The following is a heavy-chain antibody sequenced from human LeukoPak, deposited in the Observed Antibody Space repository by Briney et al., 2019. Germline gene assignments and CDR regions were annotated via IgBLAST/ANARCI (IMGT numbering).Heavy chain of an antibody. D-gene: IGHD6-13*01. J-gene: IGHJ4*02. CDR3: ARDQAAAANGFDY. CDR2: IIPILGIA. Sequence: ASVKVSCKASGGTFSSYAISWVRQAPGQGLEWMGRIIPILGIANYAQKFQGRVTITADKSTSTAYMELSSLRSEDTAVYYCARDQAAAANGFDYWGQGTLVTVSS. V-gene: IGHV1-69*04. CDR1: GGTFSSYA.